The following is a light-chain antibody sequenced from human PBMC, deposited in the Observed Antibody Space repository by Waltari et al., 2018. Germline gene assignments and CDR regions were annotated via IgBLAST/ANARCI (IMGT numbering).Light chain of an antibody. CDR2: DAS. J-gene: IGKJ4*01. V-gene: IGKV3-20*01. CDR3: HQSGGSQRT. Sequence: NVLSQSPGTLSLSPGEGVTLSCRASQSVANRFLAWYQQKPGQAPRLLIHDASIRATGVPDRFSGSGSGTDFTLTISRLEPEDFAVYYCHQSGGSQRTFGGGTKLEIK. CDR1: QSVANRF.